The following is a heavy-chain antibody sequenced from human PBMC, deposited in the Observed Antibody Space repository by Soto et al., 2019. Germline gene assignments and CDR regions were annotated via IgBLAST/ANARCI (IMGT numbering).Heavy chain of an antibody. CDR1: GGSFSCYY. J-gene: IGHJ4*02. Sequence: SETLSLTCAVYGGSFSCYYWSWIRQPPGKGLEWIGEINHSGSTNYNPSLKSRVTISVDTSKNQFSLKLSSVTAADTAVYYCARGRDYWGQGTLVTVS. CDR3: ARGRDY. CDR2: INHSGST. V-gene: IGHV4-34*01.